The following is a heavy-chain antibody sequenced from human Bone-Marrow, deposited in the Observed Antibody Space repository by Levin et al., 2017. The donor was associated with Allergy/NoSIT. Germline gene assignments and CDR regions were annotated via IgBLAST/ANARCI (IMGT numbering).Heavy chain of an antibody. Sequence: GESLKISCAASGFTFSSFGMHWVRQTPGKGLEWVAVISYDESSIVYADSVKGRFTVSRDNSNNTLSLQIDSLRGDDSALYYCVKDRGTSWRSYYFDYWGQGSLVTVST. CDR2: ISYDESSI. J-gene: IGHJ4*02. D-gene: IGHD6-13*01. V-gene: IGHV3-30*18. CDR1: GFTFSSFG. CDR3: VKDRGTSWRSYYFDY.